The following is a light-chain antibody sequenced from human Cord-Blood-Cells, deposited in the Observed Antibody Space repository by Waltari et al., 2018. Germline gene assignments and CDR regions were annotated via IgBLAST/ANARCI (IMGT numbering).Light chain of an antibody. J-gene: IGKJ5*01. CDR2: DAS. V-gene: IGKV3-11*01. CDR3: QPLRNWPPSIP. CDR1: QSVSSY. Sequence: EIVLTQSPATLSLSPGERATLSCRASQSVSSYLAWYQQKPGQAPRLLIYDASNRATGIPARCRVSGSGTDCLLTIRRLEPEDFAVYYCQPLRNWPPSIPFGQGTRLEIK.